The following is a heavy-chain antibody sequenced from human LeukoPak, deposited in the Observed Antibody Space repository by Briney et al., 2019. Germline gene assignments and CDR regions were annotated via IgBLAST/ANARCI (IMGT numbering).Heavy chain of an antibody. D-gene: IGHD3-10*01. CDR1: GYRFSSYW. CDR3: ASFHISGKSYNGPHY. CDR2: IYPSDSDT. V-gene: IGHV5-51*01. J-gene: IGHJ4*02. Sequence: GESLKISCKGSGYRFSSYWIGWVRQLPGKGLEWMGIIYPSDSDTRYSPSFQGQVTISADKSVNTVYLHWDSLKASDTAMYYCASFHISGKSYNGPHYWGQGTLVTVSS.